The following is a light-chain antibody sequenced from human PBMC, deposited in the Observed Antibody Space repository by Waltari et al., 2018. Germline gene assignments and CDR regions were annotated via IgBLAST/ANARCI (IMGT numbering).Light chain of an antibody. CDR3: VSYTGSSTLEWV. Sequence: QSALTQPASVSGSPGQSITISCTGTSSDIGTYNHFSWYQQHPGKAPKIMISDVRDRPHGFSNRFSGSKSGNTASLTISGLQAEDEADYYCVSYTGSSTLEWVFGGGTKLTVL. CDR1: SSDIGTYNH. CDR2: DVR. V-gene: IGLV2-14*03. J-gene: IGLJ3*02.